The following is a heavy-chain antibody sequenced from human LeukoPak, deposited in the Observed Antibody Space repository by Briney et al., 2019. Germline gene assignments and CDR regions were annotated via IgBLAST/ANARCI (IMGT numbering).Heavy chain of an antibody. CDR2: IKQDGSEK. CDR1: GFTFSSYW. CDR3: ARDPPVAVTGPSLDY. J-gene: IGHJ4*02. D-gene: IGHD6-19*01. Sequence: GGSLRLSCAASGFTFSSYWMSWVRQAPGKGLEWVANIKQDGSEKYFVDSVKGRFTISRDNAKNSLYLQMNSLRAEDTAVYYCARDPPVAVTGPSLDYWGQGTLVTVSS. V-gene: IGHV3-7*01.